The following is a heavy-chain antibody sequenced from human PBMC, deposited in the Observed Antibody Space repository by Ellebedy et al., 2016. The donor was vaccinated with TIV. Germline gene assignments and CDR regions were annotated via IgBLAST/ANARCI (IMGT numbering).Heavy chain of an antibody. V-gene: IGHV3-30*02. D-gene: IGHD5-18*01. J-gene: IGHJ6*02. Sequence: GESLKISCAASGFIFSNSGMNWVRQAPGKGLEWVAFIRFDGNNAYYADSAKGRFTISRDNSNNTLYLQMNSLRAEDTAVYYCAKDRDNYGGAPYNGMDIWGQGTTVTVSS. CDR1: GFIFSNSG. CDR2: IRFDGNNA. CDR3: AKDRDNYGGAPYNGMDI.